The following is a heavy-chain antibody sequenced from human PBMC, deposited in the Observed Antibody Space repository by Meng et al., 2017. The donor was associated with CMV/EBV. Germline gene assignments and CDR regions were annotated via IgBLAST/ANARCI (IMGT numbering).Heavy chain of an antibody. CDR3: ARDHVRAGYYYYGMDV. Sequence: GESLKISCAASGFSFSRYWMSWVRQAPGKGLEWVSVIYSGGSTYYADSVKGRFTISRDNSKNTLYLQMNSLRAEDTAVYYCARDHVRAGYYYYGMDVWGQGTTVTVSS. CDR1: GFSFSRYW. CDR2: IYSGGST. J-gene: IGHJ6*02. D-gene: IGHD6-25*01. V-gene: IGHV3-53*05.